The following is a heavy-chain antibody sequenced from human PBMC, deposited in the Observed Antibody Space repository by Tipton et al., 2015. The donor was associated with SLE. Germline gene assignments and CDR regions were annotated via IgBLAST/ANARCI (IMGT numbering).Heavy chain of an antibody. V-gene: IGHV3-23*03. Sequence: GSLRLSCAASGFTFSSYAMSWVRQAPGKGLEWVSVIYSGGSSTYYADSVKGRFTISRDNSKNTLYLQMNSLRAEDTAVYYCAKFWSRPQPFDYWGQGTLVTVSS. D-gene: IGHD3-3*01. CDR3: AKFWSRPQPFDY. CDR2: IYSGGSST. CDR1: GFTFSSYA. J-gene: IGHJ4*02.